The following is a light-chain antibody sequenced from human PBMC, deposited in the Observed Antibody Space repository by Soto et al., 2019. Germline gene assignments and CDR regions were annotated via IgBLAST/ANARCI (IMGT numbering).Light chain of an antibody. J-gene: IGLJ1*01. CDR3: SSYAGSNIYV. Sequence: QSVLTQPPSASGSPRQSVTISCTGTSRDVGGFKYVSWYQQHPGKAPKLMIYEVNKRPSGVPDRFSGSKSGNTASLTVSGLQAEDEADYYCSSYAGSNIYVFGTGTKVTVL. CDR2: EVN. V-gene: IGLV2-8*01. CDR1: SRDVGGFKY.